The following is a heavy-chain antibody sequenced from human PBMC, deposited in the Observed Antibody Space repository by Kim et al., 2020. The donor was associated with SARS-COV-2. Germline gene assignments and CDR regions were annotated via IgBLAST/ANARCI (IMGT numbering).Heavy chain of an antibody. CDR2: ITGRNFRT. Sequence: GGSLRLSCEASGFTFSLYAFTWVRQAPEKGLEWVSTITGRNFRTYYADSVKGRFTVSRDDSKNMLYLQMDNLRSDDTARYYCARVHYGAFDFWGQGTLVTASS. V-gene: IGHV3-23*01. D-gene: IGHD4-17*01. CDR1: GFTFSLYA. J-gene: IGHJ3*01. CDR3: ARVHYGAFDF.